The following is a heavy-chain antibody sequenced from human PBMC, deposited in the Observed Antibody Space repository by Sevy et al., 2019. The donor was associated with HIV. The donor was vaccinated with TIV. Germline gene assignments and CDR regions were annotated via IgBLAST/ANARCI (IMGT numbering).Heavy chain of an antibody. J-gene: IGHJ4*02. Sequence: GESLKISCKGSGYSFTSYWIGWVRQMPGKGLEWMGIIHPTDSDARYSPSFQGQVTISAAKSISTAYLQWCSLRASDTAMYYCVTLYYFGSGNPYYFDYWGQGTLVTVSS. CDR1: GYSFTSYW. D-gene: IGHD3-10*01. CDR2: IHPTDSDA. V-gene: IGHV5-51*01. CDR3: VTLYYFGSGNPYYFDY.